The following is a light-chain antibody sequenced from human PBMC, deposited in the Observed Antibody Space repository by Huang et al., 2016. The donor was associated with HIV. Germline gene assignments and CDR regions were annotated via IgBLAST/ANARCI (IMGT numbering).Light chain of an antibody. V-gene: IGKV2-28*01. CDR1: QNLLHRNGNNY. CDR2: VAS. CDR3: MQALQTPLT. Sequence: DIVMTQSPLSLSVTPGEPASISCRSSQNLLHRNGNNYLDWYLQKPGQSPQLLIYVASSRASGIPDRFNGSGSGTDFTLKISRVEAEDVGVYYCMQALQTPLTFGGGTKVEVK. J-gene: IGKJ4*01.